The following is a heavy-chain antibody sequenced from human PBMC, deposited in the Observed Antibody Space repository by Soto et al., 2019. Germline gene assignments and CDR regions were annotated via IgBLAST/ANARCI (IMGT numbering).Heavy chain of an antibody. CDR3: AHSNVGLTAAAHFDY. D-gene: IGHD6-13*01. CDR2: IYWDDDK. CDR1: RFSLSTMVVG. J-gene: IGHJ4*02. Sequence: SGPTLVDPTQTVTLSCTFSRFSLSTMVVGVGWIRPPPGNALEWLAIIYWDDDKRYSPSLKSRLTITKDTSKNQVVLTMTNMNPVDTATYYCAHSNVGLTAAAHFDYWGQGTLVTVSS. V-gene: IGHV2-5*02.